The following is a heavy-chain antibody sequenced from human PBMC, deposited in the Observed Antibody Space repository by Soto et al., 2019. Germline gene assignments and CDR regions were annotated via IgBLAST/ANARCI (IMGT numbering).Heavy chain of an antibody. CDR1: GFTFSSYD. J-gene: IGHJ3*02. Sequence: GWSLRLSCAASGFTFSSYDMHWVRQATGKGLEWVSAIGTAGDTYYPGSVKGRFTISRENAKNSLYLQMNSLRAGDTAVYYCARGYGGGYYRADAFDIWGQGTMVTVSS. D-gene: IGHD3-3*01. CDR3: ARGYGGGYYRADAFDI. CDR2: IGTAGDT. V-gene: IGHV3-13*01.